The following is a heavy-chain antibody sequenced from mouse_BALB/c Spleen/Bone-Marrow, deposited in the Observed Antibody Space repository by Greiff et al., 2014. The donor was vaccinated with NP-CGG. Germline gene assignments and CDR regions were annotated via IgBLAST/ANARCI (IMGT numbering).Heavy chain of an antibody. J-gene: IGHJ2*01. Sequence: GQLKESGAELVEPGASVKLSCTTFGFNIKDTYMHWGKQRPEQGLEWIGRIDPANGNTKYDPKFQGKATITADTSSNTAYLQLSSLTSEDTAVYYCAYGSSYDYFDYWGQGTTLTVSS. CDR3: AYGSSYDYFDY. CDR2: IDPANGNT. D-gene: IGHD1-1*01. CDR1: GFNIKDTY. V-gene: IGHV14-3*02.